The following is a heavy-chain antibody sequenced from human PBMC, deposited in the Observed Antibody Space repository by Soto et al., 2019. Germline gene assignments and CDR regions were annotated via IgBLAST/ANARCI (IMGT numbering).Heavy chain of an antibody. D-gene: IGHD1-26*01. Sequence: QVQLQEAGPGLVKPSETLSLTCTVPGCSVSSTSYYWSWIRQPPGKGLEWIGYIHYSGSTNYNPPLKSRVTISVDTSKNQFSLKLSSVTAADTAVFYCVRAWEHLYFDYWGQGTLVTVSS. CDR1: GCSVSSTSYY. J-gene: IGHJ4*02. V-gene: IGHV4-61*01. CDR3: VRAWEHLYFDY. CDR2: IHYSGST.